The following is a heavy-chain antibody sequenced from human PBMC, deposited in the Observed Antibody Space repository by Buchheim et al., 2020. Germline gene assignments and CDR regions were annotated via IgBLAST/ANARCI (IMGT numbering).Heavy chain of an antibody. D-gene: IGHD6-19*01. CDR1: GGSISSSSYY. CDR2: IYYSGST. V-gene: IGHV4-39*01. J-gene: IGHJ4*02. CDR3: ARQRGRAVAGTTRYYFDY. Sequence: QLQLQESGPGLVKPSETLSLTCTVSGGSISSSSYYWGWIRQPPGKGLEWIGSIYYSGSTYYNPSLKSRVTISVDTSKNQFSLKLSSVTAADTAVYYCARQRGRAVAGTTRYYFDYWGQGTL.